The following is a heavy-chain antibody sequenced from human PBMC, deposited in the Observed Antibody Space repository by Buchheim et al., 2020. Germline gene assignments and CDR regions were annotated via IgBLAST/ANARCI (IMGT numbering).Heavy chain of an antibody. D-gene: IGHD6-6*01. CDR3: ARDPGSSSSPYFDY. Sequence: QVQLVESGGGVVQPGRSLRLSCAASGFTFSSYGMHWVRQAPGKGLEWVAVIWYDGSNKYYADSVKGRFTISRDNSKNPLYLQMNSLRAEDTAVYYCARDPGSSSSPYFDYWGQGTL. J-gene: IGHJ4*02. V-gene: IGHV3-33*01. CDR1: GFTFSSYG. CDR2: IWYDGSNK.